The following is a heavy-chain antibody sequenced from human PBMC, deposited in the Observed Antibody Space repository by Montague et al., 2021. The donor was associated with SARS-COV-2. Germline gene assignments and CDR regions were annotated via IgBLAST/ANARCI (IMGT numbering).Heavy chain of an antibody. CDR1: GGSISSYY. CDR3: ARDWGERGH. V-gene: IGHV4-59*01. J-gene: IGHJ4*02. CDR2: IYNSGST. D-gene: IGHD3-10*01. Sequence: SETLSLTCTVSGGSISSYYWSWIRHPPGKGLERIWHIYNSGSTNYNPSLKSRVTITVDTSKNQFSLTLSSVTAADTAVYYCARDWGERGHWGQGTLVTVSS.